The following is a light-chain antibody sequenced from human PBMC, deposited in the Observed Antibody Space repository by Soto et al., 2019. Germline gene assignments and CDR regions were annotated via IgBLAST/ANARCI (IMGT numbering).Light chain of an antibody. Sequence: EIVLTQSPATLSLSPGERATLSCRASQSVGRFLAWYQQKPGQAPRLLIYDASNRATGIPARFSGSGSETDFSLTISSLEPQDFAVYYCQHLSYFGPGTKVDIK. CDR3: QHLSY. J-gene: IGKJ3*01. CDR1: QSVGRF. V-gene: IGKV3-11*01. CDR2: DAS.